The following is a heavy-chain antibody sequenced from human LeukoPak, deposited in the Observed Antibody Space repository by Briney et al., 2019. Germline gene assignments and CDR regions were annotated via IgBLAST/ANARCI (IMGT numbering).Heavy chain of an antibody. CDR2: IIPIFGTA. J-gene: IGHJ4*02. V-gene: IGHV1-69*13. CDR3: WGGGWKKPFDY. D-gene: IGHD2-21*01. CDR1: GYTFTSYG. Sequence: ASVKVSCKASGYTFTSYGISWVRQAPGQGLEWMGGIIPIFGTANNAQKFQGRVTITADESTSTAYMELSSLRSEDTAVYYCWGGGWKKPFDYWGQGTLVTVSS.